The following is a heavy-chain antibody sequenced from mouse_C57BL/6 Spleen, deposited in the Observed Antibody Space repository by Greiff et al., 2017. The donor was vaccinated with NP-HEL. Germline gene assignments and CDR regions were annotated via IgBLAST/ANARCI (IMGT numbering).Heavy chain of an antibody. CDR1: GYAFSSSW. D-gene: IGHD2-4*01. CDR2: IYPGDGDT. J-gene: IGHJ4*01. CDR3: AREYDYDGPSYAMDY. V-gene: IGHV1-82*01. Sequence: QVQLQQSGPELVKPGASVKISCKASGYAFSSSWMNWVKQRPGTGLEWIGRIYPGDGDTNYNGKFKGKATLTADKSSSTAYMQLSSLTSEDSAVYFCAREYDYDGPSYAMDYWGQGTSVTVSS.